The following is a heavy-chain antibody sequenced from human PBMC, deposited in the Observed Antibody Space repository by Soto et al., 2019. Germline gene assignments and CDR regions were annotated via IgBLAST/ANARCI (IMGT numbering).Heavy chain of an antibody. V-gene: IGHV4-61*01. CDR2: IYYSGST. CDR1: GGSVSGGRCY. J-gene: IGHJ4*02. Sequence: QVQLQESGPGLVKASETLSLTCTVSGGSVSGGRCYWSWIRQPPGKGLEWIGCIYYSGSTNYNPSLKSRATISIDTSKNQFSLRLSSVTAADTAIYYCAREETAVDYWGQGTLVTVSS. CDR3: AREETAVDY.